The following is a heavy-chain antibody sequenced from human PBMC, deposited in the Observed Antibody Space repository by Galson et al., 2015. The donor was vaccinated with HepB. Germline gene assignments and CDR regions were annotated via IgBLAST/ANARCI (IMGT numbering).Heavy chain of an antibody. CDR1: GYTLTSNY. CDR3: ARRASSMAKTFDY. D-gene: IGHD5-24*01. V-gene: IGHV1-46*01. CDR2: IKPGDSST. Sequence: SVKVSCKASGYTLTSNYMHWVRQAPGQGLEWMGVIKPGDSSTGYAQKFRGRVRLTSDTSTSTVYMELSSLISEDTAVYYCARRASSMAKTFDYWGQGTLLSVSS. J-gene: IGHJ4*02.